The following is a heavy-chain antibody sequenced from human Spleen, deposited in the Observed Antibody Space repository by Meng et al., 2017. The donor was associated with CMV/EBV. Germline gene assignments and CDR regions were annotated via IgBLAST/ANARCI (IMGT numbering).Heavy chain of an antibody. J-gene: IGHJ6*02. CDR1: GYTFAGHY. V-gene: IGHV1-2*02. CDR2: INPNSGDT. Sequence: ASVKVSCKASGYTFAGHYLHWVRQAPGQGLEWMAWINPNSGDTKYAQRFQGRVTMTRDTSINTAYMELSSLRSDDTAVYYCARSAASGLPYYGLDVWGQGTTVTVSS. D-gene: IGHD3-3*01. CDR3: ARSAASGLPYYGLDV.